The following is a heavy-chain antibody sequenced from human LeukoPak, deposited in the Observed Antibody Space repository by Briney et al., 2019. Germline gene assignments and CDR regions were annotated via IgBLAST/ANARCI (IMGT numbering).Heavy chain of an antibody. CDR3: AKDLDDGSSPDIVVVVAATNDAFDI. CDR2: ISGSGGST. CDR1: GFTFISYA. V-gene: IGHV3-23*01. J-gene: IGHJ3*02. Sequence: PGGSLRLSCAASGFTFISYAMSWVRQAPGKGLGWVSAISGSGGSTYYADSVKGRFTISRDNSKNTLYLQMNSLRAEDTAVYYCAKDLDDGSSPDIVVVVAATNDAFDIWGQGTMVTASS. D-gene: IGHD2-15*01.